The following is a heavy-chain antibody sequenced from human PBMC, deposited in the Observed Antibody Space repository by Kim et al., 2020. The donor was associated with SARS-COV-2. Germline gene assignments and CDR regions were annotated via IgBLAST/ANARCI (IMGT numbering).Heavy chain of an antibody. CDR3: AKGYYDILTGPADV. V-gene: IGHV3-33*06. Sequence: DSVKGRHTISRDNSKNTLYLQMNSLRAEDTAVYYCAKGYYDILTGPADVWGQGTTVTVSS. D-gene: IGHD3-9*01. J-gene: IGHJ6*02.